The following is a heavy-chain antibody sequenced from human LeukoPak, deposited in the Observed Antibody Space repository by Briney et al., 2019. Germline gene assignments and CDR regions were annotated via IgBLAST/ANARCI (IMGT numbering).Heavy chain of an antibody. Sequence: GGSLRLACAASGCTFSSYGMHWVRQAAGKGLEWVAFIGYDGSNKYYPASVKGRFTIYTDNSKNTLYLQMNSLSAADTAVYYCAREQWLVKVYWGQGTLVTVSS. D-gene: IGHD6-19*01. CDR3: AREQWLVKVY. V-gene: IGHV3-30*02. J-gene: IGHJ4*02. CDR1: GCTFSSYG. CDR2: IGYDGSNK.